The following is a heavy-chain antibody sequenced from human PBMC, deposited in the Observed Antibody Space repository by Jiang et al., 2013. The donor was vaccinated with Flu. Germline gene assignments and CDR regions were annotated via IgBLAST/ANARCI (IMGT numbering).Heavy chain of an antibody. J-gene: IGHJ4*02. Sequence: VKGRFTISRDNAKNSLYLQMNSLRAEDTAVYYCARDEGGSGELSRRYFDNWGQGTLVTVSS. CDR3: ARDEGGSGELSRRYFDN. V-gene: IGHV3-48*01. D-gene: IGHD3-10*01.